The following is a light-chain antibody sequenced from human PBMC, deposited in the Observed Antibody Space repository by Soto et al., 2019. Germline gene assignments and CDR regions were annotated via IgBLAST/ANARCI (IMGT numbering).Light chain of an antibody. CDR2: GAS. CDR3: RQYGSSPTWT. V-gene: IGKV3-20*01. Sequence: EIVLTQSPGTLSLSPGERATLSCRASQSVSSSYLAWYQQKPGQAPRLLIYGASSRATGIPDSFSGSGSGTDFTRISSRLEPEDFAVYYCRQYGSSPTWTFGQGPKVEIK. CDR1: QSVSSSY. J-gene: IGKJ1*01.